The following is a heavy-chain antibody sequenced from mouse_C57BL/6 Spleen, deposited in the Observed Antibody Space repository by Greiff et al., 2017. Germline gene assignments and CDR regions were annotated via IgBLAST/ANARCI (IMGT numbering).Heavy chain of an antibody. J-gene: IGHJ2*01. CDR1: GYTFTSYW. CDR2: IHPNSGST. Sequence: VQLQQPGAELVKPGASVKLSCKASGYTFTSYWMHWVKQRPGQGLEWIGMIHPNSGSTNYNEKFKSKATLTVDKSSSTAYMQLSSLTSEDSAVYYCARSGTTVRGNYFDYWGQGTTLTVSS. CDR3: ARSGTTVRGNYFDY. D-gene: IGHD1-1*01. V-gene: IGHV1-64*01.